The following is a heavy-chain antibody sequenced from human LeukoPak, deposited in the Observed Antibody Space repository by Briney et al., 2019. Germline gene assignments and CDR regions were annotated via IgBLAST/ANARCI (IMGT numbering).Heavy chain of an antibody. CDR2: ISSSGSNYI. CDR3: ARDPLRRYDY. CDR1: GFTFRSCE. V-gene: IGHV3-48*03. J-gene: IGHJ4*02. Sequence: GGSLRLSCAASGFTFRSCELSWVRQAPAKGLEWVSYISSSGSNYIYYADSVKGRFTISRDNAQNSLYLLMNSLRAEDTAVYYCARDPLRRYDYWGQGTLVTVSS. D-gene: IGHD3-9*01.